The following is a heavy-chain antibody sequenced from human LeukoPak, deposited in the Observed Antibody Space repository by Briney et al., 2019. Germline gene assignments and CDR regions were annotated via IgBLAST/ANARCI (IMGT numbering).Heavy chain of an antibody. CDR3: AKGHGSSWSFIDS. D-gene: IGHD6-13*01. Sequence: PGGSLRLSCAASGFPFSGHGMHWVRQAPGRGLEWLAVITYDGVPKYSADSVKGRFTISRDNPKNMLYLQVDSLRAEDTAVYYCAKGHGSSWSFIDSWGQGTLVTVSS. CDR2: ITYDGVPK. J-gene: IGHJ4*02. CDR1: GFPFSGHG. V-gene: IGHV3-30*18.